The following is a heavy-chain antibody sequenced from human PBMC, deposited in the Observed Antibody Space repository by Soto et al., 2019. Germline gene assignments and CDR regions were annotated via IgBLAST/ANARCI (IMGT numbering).Heavy chain of an antibody. J-gene: IGHJ4*02. D-gene: IGHD3-10*01. CDR2: ISSSSSTI. CDR1: GFTFSSYS. CDR3: ARGAPSPMVRGVVVPFGY. Sequence: EVQLVESGGGLVQPGGSLRLSCAASGFTFSSYSMNWVRQAPGKGLEGVSYISSSSSTIYYADSVKGRFTISRDNAKNSLYLQMNSLRAEDTAVYYCARGAPSPMVRGVVVPFGYWGQGTMVTVSS. V-gene: IGHV3-48*01.